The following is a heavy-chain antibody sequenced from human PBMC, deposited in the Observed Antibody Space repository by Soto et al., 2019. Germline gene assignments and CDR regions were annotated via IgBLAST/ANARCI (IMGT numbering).Heavy chain of an antibody. D-gene: IGHD3-22*01. J-gene: IGHJ3*02. V-gene: IGHV4-38-2*01. Sequence: PSETLSLTCAVSGYSISSGYYWGWTRQPPGKGLEWIGSIYHSGSTYYNPSLKSRVTISVDTSKNQFSLKPSSVTAADTAVYYCARPTYYYDSSGFQGAFDIWGQGTMVTVSS. CDR3: ARPTYYYDSSGFQGAFDI. CDR2: IYHSGST. CDR1: GYSISSGYY.